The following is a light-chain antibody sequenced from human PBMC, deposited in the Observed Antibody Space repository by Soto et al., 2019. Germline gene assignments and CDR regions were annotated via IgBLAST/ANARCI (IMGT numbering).Light chain of an antibody. J-gene: IGKJ4*01. CDR3: QQYSNWPLT. Sequence: EIVMTQSPATLSVSPGERATLSCRASQSVSSNLAWYQQKPGQAPRLLIYGASTRATGIPACFSGSGSGTEFTLTISSLQSEDFAVYYCQQYSNWPLTFGGGTKVDIK. V-gene: IGKV3D-15*01. CDR2: GAS. CDR1: QSVSSN.